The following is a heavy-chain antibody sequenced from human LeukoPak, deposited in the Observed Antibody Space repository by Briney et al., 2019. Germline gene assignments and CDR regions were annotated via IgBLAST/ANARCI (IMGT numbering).Heavy chain of an antibody. CDR2: ITSSGRTI. D-gene: IGHD5-12*01. CDR1: GFTFSSYE. Sequence: GGSLRLSCAASGFTFSSYEMNWVRQAPGKGLEWVSYITSSGRTIYYADSVKGRFTISRDNAKNSLYLQMNSLRAEDTAVYYCARLPYSGYDAFDIWGQGTMVTVSS. J-gene: IGHJ3*02. CDR3: ARLPYSGYDAFDI. V-gene: IGHV3-48*03.